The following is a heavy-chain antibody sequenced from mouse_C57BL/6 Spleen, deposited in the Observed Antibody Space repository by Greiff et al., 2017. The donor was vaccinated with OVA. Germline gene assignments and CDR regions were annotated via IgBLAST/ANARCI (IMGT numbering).Heavy chain of an antibody. D-gene: IGHD3-1*01. Sequence: QVQLKQSGPELVKPGASVKISCKASGYAFSSSWMNWVKQRPGQGLEWIGRIYPGDGDTNYNGKFKGKATLTADKSSSTAYMQLSSLTSEDSAVYVCARSGGGGAMDYWGQGTSVTVSS. CDR3: ARSGGGGAMDY. J-gene: IGHJ4*01. V-gene: IGHV1-82*01. CDR2: IYPGDGDT. CDR1: GYAFSSSW.